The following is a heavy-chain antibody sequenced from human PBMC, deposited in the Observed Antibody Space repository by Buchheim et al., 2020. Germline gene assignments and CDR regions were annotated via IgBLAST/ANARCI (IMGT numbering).Heavy chain of an antibody. CDR3: VKGLYTFWEDPDY. CDR2: IHGSGDRT. Sequence: ESGGGLIQPGGSLRLSCAASGFIFGSYAMSWVRQAPGKGLEWVSAIHGSGDRTFYADSVKGRFTISRDNSKSTLFLQMNSLRAEDTAIYYCVKGLYTFWEDPDYWGQGTL. J-gene: IGHJ4*02. D-gene: IGHD3-3*01. CDR1: GFIFGSYA. V-gene: IGHV3-23*01.